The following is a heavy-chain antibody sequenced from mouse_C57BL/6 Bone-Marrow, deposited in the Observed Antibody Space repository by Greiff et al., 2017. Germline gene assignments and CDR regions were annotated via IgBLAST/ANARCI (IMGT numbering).Heavy chain of an antibody. Sequence: QVQLQQPGTELVKPGASVKLSCKASGYTFTSYWMYWVKQRPGQGLEWIGNINPSNGGTNYNEKFKSKVTLTAEKCYSTAYMQLSSLTSEDAAVYDSAGGGNGSSERDYWGEGTTLTVSS. V-gene: IGHV1-53*01. CDR3: AGGGNGSSERDY. D-gene: IGHD1-1*01. J-gene: IGHJ2*01. CDR2: INPSNGGT. CDR1: GYTFTSYW.